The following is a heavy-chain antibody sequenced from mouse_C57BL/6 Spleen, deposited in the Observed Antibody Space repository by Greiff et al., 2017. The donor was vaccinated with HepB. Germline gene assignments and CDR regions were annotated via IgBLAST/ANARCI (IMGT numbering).Heavy chain of an antibody. J-gene: IGHJ3*01. D-gene: IGHD2-4*01. Sequence: VQGVESGAELARPGASVKLSCKASGYTFTSYGISWVKQRTGQGLEWIGEIYPRSGNTYYNEKFKGKATLTADKSSSTAYMELRSLTSEDSAVYFCAPMYYDYDVFAYWGQGTLVTVSA. CDR2: IYPRSGNT. CDR1: GYTFTSYG. CDR3: APMYYDYDVFAY. V-gene: IGHV1-81*01.